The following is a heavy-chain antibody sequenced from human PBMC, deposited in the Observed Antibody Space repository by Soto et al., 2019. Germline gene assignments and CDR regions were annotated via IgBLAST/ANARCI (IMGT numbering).Heavy chain of an antibody. CDR2: INPNSGGT. V-gene: IGHV1-2*02. CDR3: ARDRVAVAGFAHGY. Sequence: ASVKVSCKASGYTFTGYYMHWVRQAPGQGLEWMGWINPNSGGTNYAQKFQGRVTMTRDTSISTAYMELSRLRSDDTAVYYCARDRVAVAGFAHGYWGQGTLVTVSS. J-gene: IGHJ4*02. CDR1: GYTFTGYY. D-gene: IGHD6-19*01.